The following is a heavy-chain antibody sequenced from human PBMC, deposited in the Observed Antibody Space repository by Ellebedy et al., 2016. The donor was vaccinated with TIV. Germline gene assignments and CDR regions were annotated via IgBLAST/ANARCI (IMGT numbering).Heavy chain of an antibody. CDR3: SRDSVWFGEYYFDS. CDR1: GFTFSRYG. CDR2: ISDDGGNE. J-gene: IGHJ4*02. V-gene: IGHV3-33*01. D-gene: IGHD3-10*01. Sequence: PGGSLRLSCKASGFTFSRYGIHRVRQAPGKGLEWVAFISDDGGNEQYADAVKGRVTVSRDNSKNVAYLHLKGLRGDDTALYYCSRDSVWFGEYYFDSWGQGTRVTVSS.